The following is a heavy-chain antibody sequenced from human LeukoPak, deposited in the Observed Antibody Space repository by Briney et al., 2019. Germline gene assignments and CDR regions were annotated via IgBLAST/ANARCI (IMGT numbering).Heavy chain of an antibody. V-gene: IGHV2-5*01. CDR2: IYCNDNK. Sequence: SGPTLVNPTQTLTLTCTFSDFSLSTPGMGVAWIRQPPGKAPEWLVMIYCNDNKRYSPSLRSRLTITKDTSKNQVVLTMTNVDVVDTATYYCAHLVVTIDWRSYFDYWGQGILVTVSS. CDR3: AHLVVTIDWRSYFDY. J-gene: IGHJ4*02. CDR1: DFSLSTPGMG. D-gene: IGHD3-9*01.